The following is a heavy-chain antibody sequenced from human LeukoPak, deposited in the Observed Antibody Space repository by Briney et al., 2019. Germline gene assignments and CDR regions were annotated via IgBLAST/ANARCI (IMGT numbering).Heavy chain of an antibody. Sequence: ASVKVSCKASGYTFTSYAMHWVRQAPGQRLEWMGWINAGNGNTKYSQKFQGRVTMTRDTSASTAYMELSSLRSEDTAVYYCARAFIVATTDFDYWGQGTLVTVSS. D-gene: IGHD5-12*01. V-gene: IGHV1-3*01. CDR2: INAGNGNT. J-gene: IGHJ4*02. CDR3: ARAFIVATTDFDY. CDR1: GYTFTSYA.